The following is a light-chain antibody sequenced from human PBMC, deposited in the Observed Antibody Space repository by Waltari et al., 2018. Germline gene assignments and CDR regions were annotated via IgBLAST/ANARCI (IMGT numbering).Light chain of an antibody. J-gene: IGLJ3*02. CDR3: CSYAGSSTPNWV. CDR2: EGS. Sequence: QSALTQPASVSGSPGQSITISCTGTSSDVGSYNLSYWYQQHPGKAPKLMIYEGSKRPSGVSNRFSGSKSGNTASLTISGLQAEDEADYYCCSYAGSSTPNWVFGGGTKLTVL. V-gene: IGLV2-23*01. CDR1: SSDVGSYNL.